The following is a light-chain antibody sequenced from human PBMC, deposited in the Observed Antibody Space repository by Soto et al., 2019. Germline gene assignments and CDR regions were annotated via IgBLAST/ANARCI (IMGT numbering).Light chain of an antibody. Sequence: EIVLTQSPATLSLSPGERATLSCRASQSISNYLAWYQQKPGQAPWLLIFDASNRATGIPVRFSGSGSGTDFTLTINSLEPEDFSIYYCHPRVYWPPLTFGGGTKGELK. CDR3: HPRVYWPPLT. CDR1: QSISNY. J-gene: IGKJ4*01. CDR2: DAS. V-gene: IGKV3-11*01.